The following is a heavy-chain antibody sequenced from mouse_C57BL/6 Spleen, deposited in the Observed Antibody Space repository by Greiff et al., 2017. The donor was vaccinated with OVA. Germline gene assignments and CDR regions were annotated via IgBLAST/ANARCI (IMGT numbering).Heavy chain of an antibody. Sequence: VQLQQSGPELVKPGASVKISCKASGYSFTSYYIHWVKQRPGQGLEWIGWIYPGSGNTKYNEKFKGKATLTADTSSSTAYMQLSSLTSEDSAVYYCARGGDYYGSSWYFDVWGTGTTVTVSS. CDR2: IYPGSGNT. CDR1: GYSFTSYY. V-gene: IGHV1-66*01. J-gene: IGHJ1*03. D-gene: IGHD1-1*01. CDR3: ARGGDYYGSSWYFDV.